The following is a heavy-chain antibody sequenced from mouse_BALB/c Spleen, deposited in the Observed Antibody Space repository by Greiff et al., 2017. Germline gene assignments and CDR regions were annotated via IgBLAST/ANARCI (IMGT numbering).Heavy chain of an antibody. CDR2: IWAGGST. CDR1: GFSLTSYG. CDR3: ARGYYYGSSYPYYAMDY. D-gene: IGHD1-1*01. Sequence: QVQLKQSGPGLVAPSQSLSITCTVSGFSLTSYGVHWVRQPPGKGLEWLGVIWAGGSTNYNSALMSRLSISKDNSKSQVFLKMNSLQTDDTAMYYCARGYYYGSSYPYYAMDYWGQGTSVTVSS. J-gene: IGHJ4*01. V-gene: IGHV2-9*02.